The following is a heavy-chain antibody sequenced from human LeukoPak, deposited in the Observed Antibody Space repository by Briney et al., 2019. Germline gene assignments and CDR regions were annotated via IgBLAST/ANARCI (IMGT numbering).Heavy chain of an antibody. J-gene: IGHJ5*02. Sequence: PSQTLSLTCTVSGGSISSGSYYWSWIRQPAGKGLEWIGRIYTSGSTNYNPSLKSRVTISVDTSKNQFSLKLSSVTAADTAVYYCARSITMVRGVISWFDPWGQGTLVTVSS. CDR3: ARSITMVRGVISWFDP. CDR2: IYTSGST. D-gene: IGHD3-10*01. V-gene: IGHV4-61*02. CDR1: GGSISSGSYY.